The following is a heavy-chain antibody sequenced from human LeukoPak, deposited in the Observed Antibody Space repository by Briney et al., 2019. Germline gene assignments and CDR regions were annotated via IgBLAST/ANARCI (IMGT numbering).Heavy chain of an antibody. CDR2: ISSSSSYI. D-gene: IGHD3-10*01. J-gene: IGHJ4*02. CDR3: AREGDYYGSGSYLGYFDY. Sequence: GGSLRLSCAASGFTFSSYSMNWVRQAPGKGLKWVSSISSSSSYIYYADSVKGRFTISRDNAKNSLYLQMNSLRAEDTAVYYCAREGDYYGSGSYLGYFDYWGQGTLVTASS. V-gene: IGHV3-21*01. CDR1: GFTFSSYS.